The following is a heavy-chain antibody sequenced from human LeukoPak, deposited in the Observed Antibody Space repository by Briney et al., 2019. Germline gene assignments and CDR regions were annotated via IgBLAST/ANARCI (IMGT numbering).Heavy chain of an antibody. CDR1: GGSFSGYY. CDR3: ARGAPDYGDYVSANPSNDY. D-gene: IGHD4-17*01. V-gene: IGHV4-34*01. CDR2: INHSGST. Sequence: PSETLSLTCAVYGGSFSGYYWSWIRQPPGKGLEWIGEINHSGSTNYNPSLKSRVPISVDTSKNQFSLKLSSVTAADTAVYYCARGAPDYGDYVSANPSNDYWGQGTLVTVSS. J-gene: IGHJ4*02.